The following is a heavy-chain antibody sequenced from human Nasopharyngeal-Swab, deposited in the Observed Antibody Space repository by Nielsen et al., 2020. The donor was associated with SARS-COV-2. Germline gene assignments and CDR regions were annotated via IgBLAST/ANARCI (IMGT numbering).Heavy chain of an antibody. CDR2: IHSDGSST. V-gene: IGHV3-74*01. Sequence: GASLMISCAASGFTFSSSWMHWVRQAPGKGLVWVSRIHSDGSSTSYADSVKGRFTISRDNAKNTLHLRMNSLRAEDTAVYYCARDKVVVVPAAIYYYGMDVWGQGTTVTVSS. CDR1: GFTFSSSW. D-gene: IGHD2-2*01. J-gene: IGHJ6*02. CDR3: ARDKVVVVPAAIYYYGMDV.